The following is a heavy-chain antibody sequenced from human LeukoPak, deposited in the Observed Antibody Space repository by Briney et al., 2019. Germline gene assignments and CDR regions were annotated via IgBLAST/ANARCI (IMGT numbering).Heavy chain of an antibody. CDR2: ISGSGGSS. D-gene: IGHD4-17*01. J-gene: IGHJ4*02. CDR1: GFTFNNYA. V-gene: IGHV3-23*01. CDR3: ARDPYLGDGDY. Sequence: GGSLRLSCAASGFTFNNYAMSWVRQAPGKGLEWVSAISGSGGSSYYADSVKGRFTITRDNSKNTVYLQMSSLRAEDTAVYYCARDPYLGDGDYWGQGTLVTVSS.